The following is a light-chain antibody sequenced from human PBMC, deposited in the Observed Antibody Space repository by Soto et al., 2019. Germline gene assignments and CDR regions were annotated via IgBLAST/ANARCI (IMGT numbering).Light chain of an antibody. J-gene: IGLJ3*02. V-gene: IGLV2-14*03. CDR3: SAYATSSTLEWV. Sequence: QSALTQPASVSGSPGQSITISCTGASSDVGDYNYVSWYQHHPGKAPKLVIYDVSSRHSGVSGRFSGSKSGNTASLTISGLQAEEEADYYCSAYATSSTLEWVFGGGTKLTVL. CDR2: DVS. CDR1: SSDVGDYNY.